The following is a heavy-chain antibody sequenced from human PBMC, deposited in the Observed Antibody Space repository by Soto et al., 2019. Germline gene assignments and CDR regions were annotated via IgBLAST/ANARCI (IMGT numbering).Heavy chain of an antibody. CDR2: IWYDGSNK. J-gene: IGHJ3*02. Sequence: QVQLVESGGGVVQPGRSLRLSCAASGFTFSSYGMHWVRQAPGKGLEWVAVIWYDGSNKYYADSVKGRFTISRDNSKNPLYLQMNSLRAEDTAVYYCARGGYCSRTSCYWFRAFDIWGQGTMVTVSS. CDR1: GFTFSSYG. CDR3: ARGGYCSRTSCYWFRAFDI. V-gene: IGHV3-33*01. D-gene: IGHD2-2*01.